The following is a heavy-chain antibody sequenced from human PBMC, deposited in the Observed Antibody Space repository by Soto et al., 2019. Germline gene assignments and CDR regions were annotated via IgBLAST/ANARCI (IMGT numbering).Heavy chain of an antibody. V-gene: IGHV3-9*01. CDR2: ISWNSGSI. CDR3: AKDSPSFRQLVASFGY. Sequence: EVQLVESGGGLVQPGRSLRLSCAASGFTFDDYAMHWVRQAPGKGLEWVSGISWNSGSIGYADSVKGRFTISRDNAKNSLYLQMNSLRAEDTALYYCAKDSPSFRQLVASFGYWGQGTLVTVSS. CDR1: GFTFDDYA. J-gene: IGHJ4*02. D-gene: IGHD6-6*01.